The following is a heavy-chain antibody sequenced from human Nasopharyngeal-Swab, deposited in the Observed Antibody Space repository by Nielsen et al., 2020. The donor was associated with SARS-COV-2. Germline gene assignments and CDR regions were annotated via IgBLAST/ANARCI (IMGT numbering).Heavy chain of an antibody. CDR2: ISWNSGSI. J-gene: IGHJ6*02. V-gene: IGHV3-9*01. Sequence: SLKISCAASGFTFDDYAMHWVRQAPGKGLEWVSGISWNSGSIGYADSVKGRFTISRDNAKNSLYLQMNSLRAEDKALYYCAKMNPYYYGMDVWGQGTTVTVSS. CDR1: GFTFDDYA. CDR3: AKMNPYYYGMDV.